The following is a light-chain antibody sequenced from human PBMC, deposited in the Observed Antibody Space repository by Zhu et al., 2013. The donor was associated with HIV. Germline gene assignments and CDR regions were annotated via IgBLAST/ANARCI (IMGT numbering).Light chain of an antibody. V-gene: IGLV1-51*01. CDR3: SSYAGSSTYV. CDR1: SSNFGNNY. J-gene: IGLJ1*01. Sequence: QSLLTQPPSVSAAPGQTVTISCSGSSSNFGNNYVSWYQQLPRAAPKLLIYDNYKRPSGIPDRFSGSKSGNTASLTISGLQAEDEADYYCSSYAGSSTYVFGTGTKVTVL. CDR2: DNY.